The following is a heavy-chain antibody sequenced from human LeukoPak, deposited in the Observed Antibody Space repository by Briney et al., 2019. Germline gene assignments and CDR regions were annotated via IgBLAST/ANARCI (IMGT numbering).Heavy chain of an antibody. CDR1: GYTFTAYD. V-gene: IGHV1-8*02. CDR3: ARGRDFLSGYYSRFDS. J-gene: IGHJ4*02. CDR2: MNPNSDNT. D-gene: IGHD3-3*01. Sequence: ASVKVSCKASGYTFTAYDINWVRQATGQGLEWMGWMNPNSDNTGYAQKFQGRVTMTRNTSITTAYLELSSLRYDGTAVYYCARGRDFLSGYYSRFDSWGQGTLVTVSS.